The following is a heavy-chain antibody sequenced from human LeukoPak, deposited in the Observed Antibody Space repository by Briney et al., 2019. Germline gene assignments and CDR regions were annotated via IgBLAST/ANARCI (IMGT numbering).Heavy chain of an antibody. CDR1: GFTFSSYS. CDR3: ARDGSGRVPEMSAPDY. D-gene: IGHD3-10*01. J-gene: IGHJ4*02. V-gene: IGHV3-48*01. Sequence: GGSLRLSCASSGFTFSSYSMNWVRQAPGKGLEWVSYIRSSSRTIYYADSVKGRFTISRDNAKNSLYLQMNSLRAEDTAVYYCARDGSGRVPEMSAPDYWGQGTLVTVSS. CDR2: IRSSSRTI.